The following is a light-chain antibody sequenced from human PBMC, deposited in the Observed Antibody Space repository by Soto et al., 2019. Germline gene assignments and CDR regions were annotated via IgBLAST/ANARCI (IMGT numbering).Light chain of an antibody. CDR2: WAS. J-gene: IGKJ2*01. CDR3: QQYYSTPHT. CDR1: QSVLYSSTNKNY. V-gene: IGKV4-1*01. Sequence: DIVMTQSPDSLAVSLGERATINCKSSQSVLYSSTNKNYLAWYQQKPGQPPKLLIYWASTRESGVPDRFSGSGSGTDFTLTISSLQAEDVAVYYGQQYYSTPHTFGQGTKLEIK.